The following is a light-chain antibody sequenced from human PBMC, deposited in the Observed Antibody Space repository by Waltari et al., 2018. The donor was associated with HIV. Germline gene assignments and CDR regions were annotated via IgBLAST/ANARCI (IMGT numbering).Light chain of an antibody. V-gene: IGKV1-9*01. Sequence: DIQLTQSPSSLSASVGDRVTITCRASQGISSYLAWYQQEPGKVPKLLIYAASTLQSGVPSRFSSSGSGTEFTLTISSLRPGDFATYYCQQLSSYPLTFGGGTKVEIK. J-gene: IGKJ4*01. CDR2: AAS. CDR1: QGISSY. CDR3: QQLSSYPLT.